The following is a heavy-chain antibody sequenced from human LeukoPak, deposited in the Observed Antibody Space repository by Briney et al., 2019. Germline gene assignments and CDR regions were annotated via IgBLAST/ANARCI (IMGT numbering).Heavy chain of an antibody. Sequence: GGSLRLSCAASGFFFSDSAMAWVRQAPGKGLVWVSRINSDGSSTTYADSVKGRFTISRDNAKNTLYLQMNSLRAEDTAVYYCARVPSTQWLVYYFDYWGQGTLVTVSS. CDR2: INSDGSST. J-gene: IGHJ4*02. V-gene: IGHV3-74*01. D-gene: IGHD6-19*01. CDR3: ARVPSTQWLVYYFDY. CDR1: GFFFSDSA.